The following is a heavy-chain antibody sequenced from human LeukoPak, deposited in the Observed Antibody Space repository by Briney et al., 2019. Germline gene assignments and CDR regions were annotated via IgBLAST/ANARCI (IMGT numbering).Heavy chain of an antibody. CDR3: ARRSVLRYFDWLVVPPFDY. Sequence: SETLSPTCAVYGGSFSGYYWSWIRQPPGKGLEWIGEINHSGSTNYNPSLKSRVTISVDTSKNQFSLKLSSVTAADTAVYYCARRSVLRYFDWLVVPPFDYWGQGTLVTVSS. CDR2: INHSGST. J-gene: IGHJ4*02. D-gene: IGHD3-9*01. CDR1: GGSFSGYY. V-gene: IGHV4-34*01.